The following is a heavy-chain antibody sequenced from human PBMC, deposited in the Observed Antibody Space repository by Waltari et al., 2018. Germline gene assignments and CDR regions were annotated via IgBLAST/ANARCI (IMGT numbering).Heavy chain of an antibody. Sequence: QVQLVQSGAEVKKPGSSVKVSCKASGGTFSSYAISWVRQDPGQGLEWMGGIIPIFGTANYAQKCQGRVTITADESTSTAYMELSSLRSEDTAVYYCARAYGSGSYYPIGMYYFDYWGQGTLVTVSS. CDR3: ARAYGSGSYYPIGMYYFDY. J-gene: IGHJ4*02. CDR2: IIPIFGTA. D-gene: IGHD3-10*01. V-gene: IGHV1-69*01. CDR1: GGTFSSYA.